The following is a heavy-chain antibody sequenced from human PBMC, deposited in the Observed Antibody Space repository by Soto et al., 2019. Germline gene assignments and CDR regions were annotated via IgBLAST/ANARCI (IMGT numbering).Heavy chain of an antibody. Sequence: QVQLVESGGGVVQPGGSLRLSCAASGFTFSYYGFHWVRQAPGKGLEWVAVMHTGGNEKYYVDSVKGRFTVSRDDSRNMVYLEMSGLRAEDTAVYFCARDADTTGHYSHFDLWGRGALVAVS. CDR3: ARDADTTGHYSHFDL. D-gene: IGHD3-9*01. J-gene: IGHJ4*02. V-gene: IGHV3-33*08. CDR1: GFTFSYYG. CDR2: MHTGGNEK.